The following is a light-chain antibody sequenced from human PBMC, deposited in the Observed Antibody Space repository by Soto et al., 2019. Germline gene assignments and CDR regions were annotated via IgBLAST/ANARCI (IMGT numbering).Light chain of an antibody. Sequence: DIQMTQSPSSLSASVGDRVIFTCRASQSVSGWLAWYQQKPGKAPKLLIYEESSLESGVPSRFSGSGSGTDFTLTNSRLQPDDFATYYCQKYDSYPFTFGQGTKLEIK. CDR2: EES. CDR1: QSVSGW. V-gene: IGKV1-5*03. CDR3: QKYDSYPFT. J-gene: IGKJ2*01.